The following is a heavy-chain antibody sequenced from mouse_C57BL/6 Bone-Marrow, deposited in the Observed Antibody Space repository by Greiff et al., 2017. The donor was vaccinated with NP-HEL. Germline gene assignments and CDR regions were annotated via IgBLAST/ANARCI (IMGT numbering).Heavy chain of an antibody. J-gene: IGHJ4*01. Sequence: QVQLQQPGAKLVRPGTSVKLSCKASGYTFTSYWMHWVKQRPGQGLEWIGVIDPSDSYTNYNQKFKGKATLTVDTSSSTAYMQLSSLTSEDSAVYYCARREDYAMDYWGQGTSVTVSS. V-gene: IGHV1-59*01. CDR1: GYTFTSYW. CDR3: ARREDYAMDY. CDR2: IDPSDSYT.